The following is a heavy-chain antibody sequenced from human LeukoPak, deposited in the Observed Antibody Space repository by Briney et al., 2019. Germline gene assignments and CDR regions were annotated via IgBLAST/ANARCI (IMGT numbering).Heavy chain of an antibody. D-gene: IGHD3-3*01. CDR3: ARAKRFLEWFGGVYMDV. J-gene: IGHJ6*03. V-gene: IGHV4-34*01. CDR2: INHRGST. CDR1: GGSFSGYY. Sequence: SETLSLTCAVYGGSFSGYYWSWIRQPPGKGLEWNGEINHRGSTNYNPSLKSRATISVDTSKNQFSLKLSSVPAADTAVYYCARAKRFLEWFGGVYMDVWGKGTTVTVSS.